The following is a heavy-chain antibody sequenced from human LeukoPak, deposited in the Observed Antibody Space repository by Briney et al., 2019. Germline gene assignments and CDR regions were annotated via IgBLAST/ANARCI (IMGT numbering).Heavy chain of an antibody. J-gene: IGHJ4*02. CDR2: VSPNNGGT. D-gene: IGHD3-16*01. CDR3: ARSDVLYASQGEARYFNH. V-gene: IGHV1-2*02. CDR1: GYTFTAYY. Sequence: ASVKVSCKASGYTFTAYYIHWVRQAPGQRLEWMGWVSPNNGGTNYAQKFQGRVTMARDTSISTLYMDLNSLRSDDTAVYYCARSDVLYASQGEARYFNHWGQGTLVTVSS.